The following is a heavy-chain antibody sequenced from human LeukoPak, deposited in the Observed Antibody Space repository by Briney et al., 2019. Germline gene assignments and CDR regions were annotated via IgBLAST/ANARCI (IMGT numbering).Heavy chain of an antibody. Sequence: GGSLSLSCAASVFTLSSSWMHWVRQAPGKGLVWVSRIASDESDTKYADSVKGRFTISRDNTKNTLYLQMDSLRVEDTAVYYCARERFHYDVWGQGALVIVTS. D-gene: IGHD3-22*01. CDR1: VFTLSSSW. J-gene: IGHJ4*02. CDR3: ARERFHYDV. V-gene: IGHV3-74*01. CDR2: IASDESDT.